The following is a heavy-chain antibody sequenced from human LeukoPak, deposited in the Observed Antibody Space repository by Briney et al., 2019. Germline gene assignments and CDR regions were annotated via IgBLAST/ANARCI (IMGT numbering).Heavy chain of an antibody. V-gene: IGHV3-23*01. CDR1: GITFSNYA. CDR2: ISGSAHKI. CDR3: AGRVTGYSSGYVY. D-gene: IGHD5-18*01. J-gene: IGHJ4*02. Sequence: PGGSLRLSCVASGITFSNYAVSWVRQAPEKGLDWVSVISGSAHKIRHADSVKGRFTISRDNSENIVYLQMNNLRAEDTAVYYCAGRVTGYSSGYVYWGQGILVTVSS.